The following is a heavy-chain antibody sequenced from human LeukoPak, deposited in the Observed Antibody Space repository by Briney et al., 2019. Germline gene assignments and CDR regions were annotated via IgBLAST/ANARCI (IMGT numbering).Heavy chain of an antibody. J-gene: IGHJ4*02. D-gene: IGHD4-17*01. CDR3: AKDRIWYGDYGGGSFDY. Sequence: GSLRLSCATSGFTFSNYAMSWVRQAPGKGLEWVSAISTTGIATYYADSVKGRFTISRDKSRNTLYLQMNSLRAEDTAVYYCAKDRIWYGDYGGGSFDYWGQGTLVTVSS. CDR1: GFTFSNYA. CDR2: ISTTGIAT. V-gene: IGHV3-23*01.